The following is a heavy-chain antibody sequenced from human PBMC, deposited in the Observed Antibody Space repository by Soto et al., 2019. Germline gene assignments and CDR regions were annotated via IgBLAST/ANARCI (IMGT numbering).Heavy chain of an antibody. CDR1: GYSFTSYW. CDR2: IYPGDSGT. Sequence: GESLKISCKGSGYSFTSYWIGWVRQMPGKGLEWMGIIYPGDSGTRYSPSFQGQVTISADKSISTAYLQWSSLKASDTAMYYCARHYDILTGYPYYYYGMDVWGQGTTVTVSS. D-gene: IGHD3-9*01. CDR3: ARHYDILTGYPYYYYGMDV. V-gene: IGHV5-51*01. J-gene: IGHJ6*02.